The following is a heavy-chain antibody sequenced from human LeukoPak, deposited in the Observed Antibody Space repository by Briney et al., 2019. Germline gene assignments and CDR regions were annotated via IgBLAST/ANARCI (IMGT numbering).Heavy chain of an antibody. D-gene: IGHD3-3*02. J-gene: IGHJ4*02. V-gene: IGHV3-74*03. Sequence: PGGSLRLSCPASGFTFSNYWMYWVRLAPGKGLVWVSSINSDGSRTTYADSVKGRFTISRDNAENTLYLQMNSLRVEDTAVYYCARVMSGRSSGVDHWGQGTLVTVSS. CDR1: GFTFSNYW. CDR3: ARVMSGRSSGVDH. CDR2: INSDGSRT.